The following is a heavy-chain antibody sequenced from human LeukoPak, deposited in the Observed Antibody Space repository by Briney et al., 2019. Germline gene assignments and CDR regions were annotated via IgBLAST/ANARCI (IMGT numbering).Heavy chain of an antibody. Sequence: SETLSLTCTVSGGSISSSSYYWGWIRQPPGKGLEWIGSIWIGSIYHSGSTYYNPSLKSRVTISVDTSKNQFSLTLSPVTAADTAVYYCARHSSMTTVTIRPWGQGTLVTVSS. V-gene: IGHV4-39*01. CDR1: GGSISSSSYY. CDR3: ARHSSMTTVTIRP. CDR2: IYHSGST. D-gene: IGHD4-11*01. J-gene: IGHJ5*02.